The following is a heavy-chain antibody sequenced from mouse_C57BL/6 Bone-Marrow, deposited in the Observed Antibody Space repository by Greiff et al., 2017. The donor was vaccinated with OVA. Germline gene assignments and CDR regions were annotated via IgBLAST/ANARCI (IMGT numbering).Heavy chain of an antibody. J-gene: IGHJ4*01. Sequence: EVQVVESEGGLVQPGSSMKLSCTASGFTFSDYYMAWVRQVPEKGLEWVANINYDGSSNYYLDSLKSRFIISRDNAKNILYLHMSSLKSEDTATYYCARDKGYYAMDDWGQGTSVTVSS. CDR1: GFTFSDYY. CDR3: ARDKGYYAMDD. CDR2: INYDGSSN. V-gene: IGHV5-16*01.